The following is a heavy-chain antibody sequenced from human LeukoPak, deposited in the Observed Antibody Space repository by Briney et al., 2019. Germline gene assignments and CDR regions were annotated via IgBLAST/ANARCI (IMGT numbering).Heavy chain of an antibody. J-gene: IGHJ6*02. CDR2: ISGSGGNT. CDR3: AKSVVVIESSYGMDV. CDR1: GFSFSIFA. D-gene: IGHD3-22*01. Sequence: GGSLRLSCAASGFSFSIFAMSWVRQAPGKGLEWVSAISGSGGNTYYADSVKGRFTISRDNSKNTLYLQMNSLRAEDTAVYYCAKSVVVIESSYGMDVWGQGATVTVSS. V-gene: IGHV3-23*01.